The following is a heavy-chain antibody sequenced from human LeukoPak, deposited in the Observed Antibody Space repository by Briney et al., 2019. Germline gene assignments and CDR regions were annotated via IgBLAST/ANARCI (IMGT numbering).Heavy chain of an antibody. J-gene: IGHJ4*02. CDR2: IYHSGST. D-gene: IGHD3-10*01. CDR1: RYDINSVYY. Sequence: PSETLSLTCTVSRYDINSVYYWGWIRQPPGQGLEWIGSIYHSGSTYYNASLKSRVTMSMDTSRNKFSLNLNSVTAADTAVYYCARAGGYYGSGSFLDYWGQGLLVTVSS. V-gene: IGHV4-38-2*02. CDR3: ARAGGYYGSGSFLDY.